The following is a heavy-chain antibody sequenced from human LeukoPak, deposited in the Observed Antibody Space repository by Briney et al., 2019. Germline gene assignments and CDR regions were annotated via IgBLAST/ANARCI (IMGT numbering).Heavy chain of an antibody. D-gene: IGHD3-3*01. CDR2: INHSGST. CDR3: ARAPPYDFWSLYNWFDP. CDR1: GGSFRGYY. Sequence: SETLSLTXAVYGGSFRGYYWSWIRQPPGKGLEWIGEINHSGSTNYNPSLKSRVTISVDTSKNQFSLKLSSVTAADTAVYYCARAPPYDFWSLYNWFDPWGQGTLVTVSS. V-gene: IGHV4-34*01. J-gene: IGHJ5*02.